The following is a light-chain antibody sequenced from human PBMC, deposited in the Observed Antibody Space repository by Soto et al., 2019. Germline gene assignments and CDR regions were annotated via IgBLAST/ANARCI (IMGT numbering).Light chain of an antibody. CDR3: QSYDSSNHVV. CDR1: SGSIASYY. Sequence: NFMLTQPHSVSASPGKTVTISCTRSSGSIASYYVQWYQQRPGSSPTTVIYEDNQRPSGVPDRFSGSIDSSSNSASLTISGLKTEDEADYYCQSYDSSNHVVFGGGTKLTVL. V-gene: IGLV6-57*01. J-gene: IGLJ2*01. CDR2: EDN.